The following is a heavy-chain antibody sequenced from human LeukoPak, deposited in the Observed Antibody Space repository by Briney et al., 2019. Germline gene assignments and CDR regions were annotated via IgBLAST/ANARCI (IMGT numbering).Heavy chain of an antibody. CDR3: VRERFHGSGAPKFDF. CDR2: ISYDGSNE. D-gene: IGHD3-10*01. V-gene: IGHV3-30*04. Sequence: GGSLRLSCAASGFTFNYYSMHWVRQAPGKGLEWVAGISYDGSNEYYADAMKGRFTISRDNSKNTLYLQMSSLRAEDTAVYYCVRERFHGSGAPKFDFWGQGTLVTVSS. CDR1: GFTFNYYS. J-gene: IGHJ4*02.